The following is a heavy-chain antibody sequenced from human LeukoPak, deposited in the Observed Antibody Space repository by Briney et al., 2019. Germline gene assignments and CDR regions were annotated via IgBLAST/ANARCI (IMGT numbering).Heavy chain of an antibody. J-gene: IGHJ4*02. D-gene: IGHD4-17*01. Sequence: SETLSLTCTVSGGSISSGGYYWSWIRQPPGKGLEWIGYIYHSGSTYYNPSLKSRVTISVDRSKNQFSLKLSSVTAADTAVYYCARGGANGDLLRSFDYWGQGTLVTVSS. CDR3: ARGGANGDLLRSFDY. CDR1: GGSISSGGYY. CDR2: IYHSGST. V-gene: IGHV4-30-2*01.